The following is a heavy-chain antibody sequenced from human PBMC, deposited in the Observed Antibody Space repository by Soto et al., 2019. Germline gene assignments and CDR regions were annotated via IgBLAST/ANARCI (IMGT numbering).Heavy chain of an antibody. CDR1: LFTFSSYA. CDR3: VSGFQGFDH. D-gene: IGHD6-25*01. CDR2: ISASGGNT. Sequence: PGRSLRHSWSSSLFTFSSYAMSWVRQPPGKWLKWVSGISASGGNTYYAESVKGRFTISRDNSKNMLFLRMNSLRVDETAIYYCVSGFQGFDHWGQGTLVTVSS. V-gene: IGHV3-23*01. J-gene: IGHJ4*02.